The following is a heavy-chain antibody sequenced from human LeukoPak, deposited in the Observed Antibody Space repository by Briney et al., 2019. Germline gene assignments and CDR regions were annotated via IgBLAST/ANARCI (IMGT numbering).Heavy chain of an antibody. CDR1: GGSISNYY. Sequence: SETLSLTFTVSGGSISNYYWSWVRQPAGKGLEWIGCIYSSGSTTYNPSLKSRVSMSADTSKNQFSLKLNSVTAADTAVYYCARTKLAGDQYFFDYWGQGALVTVSS. V-gene: IGHV4-4*07. J-gene: IGHJ4*02. CDR2: IYSSGST. D-gene: IGHD4-17*01. CDR3: ARTKLAGDQYFFDY.